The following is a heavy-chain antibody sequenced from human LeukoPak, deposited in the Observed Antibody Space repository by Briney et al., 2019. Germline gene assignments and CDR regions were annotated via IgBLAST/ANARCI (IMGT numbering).Heavy chain of an antibody. J-gene: IGHJ4*02. Sequence: SETLSLTCTVSGGSISSGGYYWSWIRQHPGKGLEWIGYIYYSGSTYYNPSLKSRVTISVDTSKNQFSLKLSSVTAADTAVYYCARSVEYQLPNFDYWGQGTLVTVSS. V-gene: IGHV4-31*03. CDR3: ARSVEYQLPNFDY. CDR1: GGSISSGGYY. CDR2: IYYSGST. D-gene: IGHD2-2*01.